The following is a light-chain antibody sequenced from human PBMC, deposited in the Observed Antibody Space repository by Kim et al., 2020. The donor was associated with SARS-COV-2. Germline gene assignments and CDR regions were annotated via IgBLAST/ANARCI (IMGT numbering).Light chain of an antibody. J-gene: IGKJ2*01. CDR1: RSPVPRVGKTY. Sequence: DVVLPQAPLSLPVTLGQPASIPCRSSRSPVPRVGKTYLNWFQQRPGQSPRRLIYKVTNRDSRVPDRFSGSGSGADFTLKISRAEAGGVWVYYYPAHSALWAYTFGEET. CDR3: PAHSALWAYT. CDR2: KVT. V-gene: IGKV2-30*02.